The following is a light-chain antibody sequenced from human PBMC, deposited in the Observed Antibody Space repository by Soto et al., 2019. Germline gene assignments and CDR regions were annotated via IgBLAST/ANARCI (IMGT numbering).Light chain of an antibody. CDR3: QQYGSSPYVT. V-gene: IGKV3-20*01. Sequence: EIVLTQSPGTLSLSPGERATLSCRASQSVSSSYLAWYQQKPGQAPRLLIYGASSRATGIPDRFSGSGSGTDFTLTISRLEPEDLSVYYCQQYGSSPYVTFGQGTKVDIK. J-gene: IGKJ1*01. CDR1: QSVSSSY. CDR2: GAS.